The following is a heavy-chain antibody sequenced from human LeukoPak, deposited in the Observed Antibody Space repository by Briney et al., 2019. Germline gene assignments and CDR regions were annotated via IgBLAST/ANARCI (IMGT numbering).Heavy chain of an antibody. Sequence: GGSLRLSCAASGFTFSSYAMSWVRQAPGKGLEWVSAISGSGGSTYYADSVKGRFTISRDNSKNTLYLQMNSLRVEDTAVYYCARESTIGWANFDSWGQGTLVTVSS. CDR2: ISGSGGST. V-gene: IGHV3-23*01. D-gene: IGHD6-19*01. CDR1: GFTFSSYA. CDR3: ARESTIGWANFDS. J-gene: IGHJ4*02.